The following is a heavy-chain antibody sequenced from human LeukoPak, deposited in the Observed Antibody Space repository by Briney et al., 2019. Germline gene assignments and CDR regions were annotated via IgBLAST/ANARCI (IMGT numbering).Heavy chain of an antibody. CDR1: GVSISSYY. Sequence: MPSETLSLTCTVSGVSISSYYWSWIRQPPGKGLEWIGYIYYSGSTNYNPSLKSRVTISVDTSKNQFSLKLSSVTAADTAVYYCASPGVDGYTGTHYFDYWGQGTLVTVSS. D-gene: IGHD5-24*01. V-gene: IGHV4-59*01. CDR3: ASPGVDGYTGTHYFDY. J-gene: IGHJ4*02. CDR2: IYYSGST.